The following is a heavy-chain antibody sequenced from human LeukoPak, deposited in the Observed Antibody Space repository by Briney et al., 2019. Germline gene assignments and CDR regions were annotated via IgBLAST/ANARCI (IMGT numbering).Heavy chain of an antibody. J-gene: IGHJ4*02. CDR3: ASTNGYSSGWYFDY. D-gene: IGHD6-19*01. CDR2: ISAYNGNT. V-gene: IGHV1-18*04. Sequence: GASVEVSCTASGYTFTSYGISWVRQDPGQGLEELGWISAYNGNTNYAQKLQGRVTMTTDTSTSTAYMELRSLRSDDTAVYYCASTNGYSSGWYFDYWGQGTLVTVSS. CDR1: GYTFTSYG.